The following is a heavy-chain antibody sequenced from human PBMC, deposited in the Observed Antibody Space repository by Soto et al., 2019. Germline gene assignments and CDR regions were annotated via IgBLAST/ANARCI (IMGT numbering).Heavy chain of an antibody. CDR1: GFSLTTRGVG. D-gene: IGHD5-18*01. CDR2: IYWDDDG. V-gene: IGHV2-5*02. CDR3: THSPYVGYAFDFDF. J-gene: IGHJ4*02. Sequence: QITLKESGPTLVKPTQTLTLTCSFSGFSLTTRGVGVGWIRQPPGKALEWLALIYWDDDGRYSPSLKNRLTITKDSSKSQVVLTMTDMDPVDTATYYCTHSPYVGYAFDFDFWGQGTLVTVSS.